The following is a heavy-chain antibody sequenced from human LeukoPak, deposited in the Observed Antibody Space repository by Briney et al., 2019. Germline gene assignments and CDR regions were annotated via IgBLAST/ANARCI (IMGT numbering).Heavy chain of an antibody. J-gene: IGHJ3*02. CDR2: INHSGST. V-gene: IGHV4-34*01. CDR3: ARGRGAFDI. CDR1: GGSFSGYY. Sequence: SETLSLTCAVYGGSFSGYYWSWIRQPPGKGLEWIGEINHSGSTNYNPSLKSRVTISVDTSENQFSLKLSSVTAADTAVCYCARGRGAFDIWGQGTMVIVSS.